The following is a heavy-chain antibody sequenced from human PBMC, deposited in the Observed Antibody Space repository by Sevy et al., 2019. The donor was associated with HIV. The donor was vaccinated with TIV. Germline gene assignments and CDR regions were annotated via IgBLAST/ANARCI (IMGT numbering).Heavy chain of an antibody. J-gene: IGHJ4*02. CDR3: ARVGVSYCTDDCYHRFDY. V-gene: IGHV3-30*09. CDR1: GFTFSSYA. Sequence: GGCLRLSCSASGFTFSSYALLWVRQAPGKGLEWVYLISYDGRNKYYSDSVKGRFAISRDESKTTLFLQMESLRTEDTAIYYCARVGVSYCTDDCYHRFDYWGRGTLVTVSS. CDR2: ISYDGRNK. D-gene: IGHD2-21*02.